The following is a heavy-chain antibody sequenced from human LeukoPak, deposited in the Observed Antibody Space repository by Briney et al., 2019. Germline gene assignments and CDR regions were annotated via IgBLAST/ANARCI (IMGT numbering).Heavy chain of an antibody. CDR3: ARDNDKVVDH. Sequence: ASVKVSCKASGYTFTSYGISWVRQAPGQGLEWMGWITAYNGNRLYAQRFQGRITLTTDTSTSTSYMELRSLEYDDTAIYYCARDNDKVVDHWGQGTLVTVSS. J-gene: IGHJ4*01. D-gene: IGHD1-1*01. CDR1: GYTFTSYG. CDR2: ITAYNGNR. V-gene: IGHV1-18*01.